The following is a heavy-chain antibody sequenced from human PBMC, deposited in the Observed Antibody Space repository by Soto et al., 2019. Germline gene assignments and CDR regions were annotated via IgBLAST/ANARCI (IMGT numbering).Heavy chain of an antibody. D-gene: IGHD6-13*01. CDR3: ARRNRQQQLQGVYYCYGMDV. CDR1: GYSFTSYW. V-gene: IGHV5-51*01. Sequence: PGESLKISCKGSGYSFTSYWIGWVRQMPGKGLEWMGIIYPGDSDTRYSPSFQGQVTISADKSVSTAYLQWSSLKASDTAMYYCARRNRQQQLQGVYYCYGMDVWGQGTTVTVSS. CDR2: IYPGDSDT. J-gene: IGHJ6*02.